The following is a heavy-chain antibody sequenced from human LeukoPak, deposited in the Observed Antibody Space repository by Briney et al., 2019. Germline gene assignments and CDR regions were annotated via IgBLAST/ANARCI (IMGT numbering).Heavy chain of an antibody. V-gene: IGHV3-7*03. CDR3: AKRTAGRLQYYFDY. CDR2: IKQDGSEK. Sequence: GGSLRLSCAASGFTFSSYWMSWVRQAPGKGLEWVANIKQDGSEKYYVDSVKGRFTISRDNAKNSLYLQMNSLRAEDTAVYYCAKRTAGRLQYYFDYWGQGTLVTVSS. J-gene: IGHJ4*02. CDR1: GFTFSSYW.